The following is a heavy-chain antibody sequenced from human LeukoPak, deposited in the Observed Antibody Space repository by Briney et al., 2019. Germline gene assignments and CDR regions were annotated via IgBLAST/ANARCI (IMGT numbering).Heavy chain of an antibody. Sequence: SETLSLTCTVSGGSISSYYWSWIRQPPGKGLEWIGYIYYSGSTNYNPSLKSRVTISVDTSKNQFSLKLSSVTAADTAVYYCARGGNGYYYYYMDVWGKGTTVAVSS. J-gene: IGHJ6*03. V-gene: IGHV4-59*01. CDR1: GGSISSYY. D-gene: IGHD1-1*01. CDR3: ARGGNGYYYYYMDV. CDR2: IYYSGST.